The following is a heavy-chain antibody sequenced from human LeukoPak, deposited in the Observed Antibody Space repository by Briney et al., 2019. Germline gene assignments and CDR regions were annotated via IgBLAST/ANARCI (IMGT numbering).Heavy chain of an antibody. J-gene: IGHJ4*02. CDR3: TRIGIGIIGRDPVDY. V-gene: IGHV3-49*04. CDR2: IRSKTYGGAA. Sequence: PPGGSLRLSCATSGFTFRDYAMCWVRLAPGKGLQWVGFIRSKTYGGAADYGASVKGRFTIYRDDSQSIAYLLMNRLEIEDTAVYYCTRIGIGIIGRDPVDYWGQGTLVTVSS. D-gene: IGHD2-21*01. CDR1: GFTFRDYA.